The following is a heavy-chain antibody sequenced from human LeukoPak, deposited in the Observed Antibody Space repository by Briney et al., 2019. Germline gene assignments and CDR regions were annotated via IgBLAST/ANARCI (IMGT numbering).Heavy chain of an antibody. CDR1: GYSISSGYY. J-gene: IGHJ5*02. CDR3: ARALRLSGWYPWFDP. V-gene: IGHV4-38-2*01. Sequence: SETLSLTCAVSGYSISSGYYWGWIRQPPGKGLEWIGSIYHSGSTYYNPSLKSRVTISVDTSKNQFSLKLSSVTAADTAVYYCARALRLSGWYPWFDPWGRGTLVTVSS. CDR2: IYHSGST. D-gene: IGHD6-19*01.